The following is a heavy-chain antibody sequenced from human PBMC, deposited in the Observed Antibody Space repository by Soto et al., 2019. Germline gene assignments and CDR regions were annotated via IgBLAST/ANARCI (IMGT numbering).Heavy chain of an antibody. J-gene: IGHJ4*02. D-gene: IGHD3-3*01. CDR1: GFTFDDYA. CDR3: AKVGTRFLEWLSRYYFDY. CDR2: IRWNSGSI. V-gene: IGHV3-9*01. Sequence: VQLVESGGGLVQPGRSLRLSCAASGFTFDDYAMHWVRQAPGKGLEWVSGIRWNSGSIGYADSVKARFTISRDNAKKSLYLHMNSLRAEDTALYYCAKVGTRFLEWLSRYYFDYWGLGTLVTVSS.